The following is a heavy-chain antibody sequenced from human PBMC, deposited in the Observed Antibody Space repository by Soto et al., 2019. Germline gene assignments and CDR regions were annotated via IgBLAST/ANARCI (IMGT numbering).Heavy chain of an antibody. D-gene: IGHD4-17*01. CDR2: INAGNGNA. CDR3: ARGPLRWPIDY. J-gene: IGHJ4*02. Sequence: GASVKVSCKASGYTFTSYAIHWVRQAPGQRLEWMGWINAGNGNAKYSQKFQGRVTITRDTSASTAYVELSSLSSDDAAVYYCARGPLRWPIDYWGQGTLVTVSS. V-gene: IGHV1-3*01. CDR1: GYTFTSYA.